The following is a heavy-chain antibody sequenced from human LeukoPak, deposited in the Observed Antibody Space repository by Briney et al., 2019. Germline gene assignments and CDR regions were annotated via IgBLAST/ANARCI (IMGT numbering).Heavy chain of an antibody. Sequence: SETLSLTCTVSGYSISSGYYWAWIRQPPGKGLEWIGYIYHSGSTNCNPSLKSRVTISVDTSKNQFSLKLSSVTAADTAVYYCARSLLGAVAGTNWFDPWGQGTLVTVS. V-gene: IGHV4-38-2*02. CDR1: GYSISSGYY. CDR2: IYHSGST. J-gene: IGHJ5*02. D-gene: IGHD6-19*01. CDR3: ARSLLGAVAGTNWFDP.